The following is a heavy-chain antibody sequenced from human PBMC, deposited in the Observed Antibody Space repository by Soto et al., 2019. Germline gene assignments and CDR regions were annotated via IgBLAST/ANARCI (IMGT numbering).Heavy chain of an antibody. J-gene: IGHJ3*02. CDR2: IYYSGST. V-gene: IGHV4-59*01. CDR1: GGSISSYY. D-gene: IGHD6-6*01. Sequence: SETLSLTCTVSGGSISSYYWSWIRQPPGKGLEWIGYIYYSGSTNYNPSLKSRVTISVDTSKNQFSLKLNSVTAADTAVYYCAREGSVGAFDIWGQGTMVTVSS. CDR3: AREGSVGAFDI.